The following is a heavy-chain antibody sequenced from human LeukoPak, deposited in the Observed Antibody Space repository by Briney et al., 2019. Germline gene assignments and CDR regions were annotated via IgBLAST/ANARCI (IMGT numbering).Heavy chain of an antibody. J-gene: IGHJ5*02. CDR2: INPNSGGT. V-gene: IGHV1-2*02. CDR3: ARWYYYGSGTFDP. CDR1: GYSFFGSF. Sequence: ASVKVSCKTAGYSFFGSFIHWVRQAPGQGLEWMGWINPNSGGTNYAQKFQGRVTMTRDTSISTAYMELSRLRSDDTAVYYCARWYYYGSGTFDPWGQGTLVTVSS. D-gene: IGHD3-10*01.